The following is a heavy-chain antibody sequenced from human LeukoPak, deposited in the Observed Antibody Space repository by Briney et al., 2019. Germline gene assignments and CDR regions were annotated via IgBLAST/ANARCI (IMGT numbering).Heavy chain of an antibody. CDR1: RLTFSTYS. V-gene: IGHV3-21*01. D-gene: IGHD4-23*01. CDR3: ARDPDYGGNPGYFQH. Sequence: GGSLRLSCAASRLTFSTYSMNWVRQAPGKGLEWVSSISSSSSYIYYADSVKGRFTIPRDNAKNSLYLQMNSLRAEDTAVYYCARDPDYGGNPGYFQHWGQGTLVTVSS. CDR2: ISSSSSYI. J-gene: IGHJ1*01.